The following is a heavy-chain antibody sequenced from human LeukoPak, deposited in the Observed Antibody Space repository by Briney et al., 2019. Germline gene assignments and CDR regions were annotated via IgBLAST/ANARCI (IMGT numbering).Heavy chain of an antibody. CDR2: IYPGDSHT. V-gene: IGHV5-51*01. CDR3: ARDNGKARYSSWYEHAMDV. D-gene: IGHD6-19*01. CDR1: GYSFTDYW. Sequence: GESLKISCKGSGYSFTDYWIGWVRRMPGKGLEWMGIIYPGDSHTRSGPSFQGQVTISADKSISTAYLQWRLLKASDTAMYYCARDNGKARYSSWYEHAMDVWGQGTTVTVSS. J-gene: IGHJ6*02.